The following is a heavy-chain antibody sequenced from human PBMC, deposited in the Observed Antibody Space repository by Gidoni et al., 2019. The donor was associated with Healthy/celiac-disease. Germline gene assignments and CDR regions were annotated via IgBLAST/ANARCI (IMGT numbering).Heavy chain of an antibody. Sequence: QLQLQESGPGLVKPSETLSLTCTVSGGSISSSSYYWGWSRQPPGKGLELIGSIYYSGSTYYNPALKSRVPISVETSKNQFSLKLSSVTAADTAVYYCARDSIVVVPAAIPPTYGMDVWGQGTTVTVSS. CDR3: ARDSIVVVPAAIPPTYGMDV. CDR2: IYYSGST. CDR1: GGSISSSSYY. J-gene: IGHJ6*02. V-gene: IGHV4-39*02. D-gene: IGHD2-2*02.